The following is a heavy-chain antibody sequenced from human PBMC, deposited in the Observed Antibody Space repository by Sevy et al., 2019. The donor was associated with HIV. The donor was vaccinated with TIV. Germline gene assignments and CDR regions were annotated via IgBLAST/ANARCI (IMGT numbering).Heavy chain of an antibody. J-gene: IGHJ4*02. D-gene: IGHD3-16*01. CDR1: GFTFSSYW. CDR3: ARHRGGVVDY. CDR2: ISIVGSST. V-gene: IGHV3-74*01. Sequence: GGSLRLSCAASGFTFSSYWMHWVRQAPGKGLVWVSRISIVGSSTNYADSVKGRFTISGDNAKNTLYLQMNSLGAEDTAVYYCARHRGGVVDYWGQGTLVTVSS.